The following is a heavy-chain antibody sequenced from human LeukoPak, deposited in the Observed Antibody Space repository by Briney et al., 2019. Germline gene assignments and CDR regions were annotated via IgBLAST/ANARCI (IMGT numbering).Heavy chain of an antibody. CDR3: ARAVVCSSTSCYAYYYYYYMDV. CDR1: GFIFSNYW. Sequence: GGSLRLSCAASGFIFSNYWMTWVCQAPGKGLEWVANIKEDGSEKYYVDSVKGRFTMSRDNAKNSLYLQMNSLRAEDTAFYYCARAVVCSSTSCYAYYYYYYMDVWGKGTTVTISS. V-gene: IGHV3-7*01. J-gene: IGHJ6*03. CDR2: IKEDGSEK. D-gene: IGHD2-2*01.